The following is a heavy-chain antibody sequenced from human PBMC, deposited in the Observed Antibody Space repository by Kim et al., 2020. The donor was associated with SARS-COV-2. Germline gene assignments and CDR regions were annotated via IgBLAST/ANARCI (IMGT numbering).Heavy chain of an antibody. V-gene: IGHV7-4-1*02. J-gene: IGHJ4*02. D-gene: IGHD6-13*01. CDR2: INTNTGNP. CDR1: GYTFTSYA. Sequence: ASVKVSCKASGYTFTSYAMNWVRQAPGQGLEWMGWINTNTGNPTYAQGFTGRFVFSLDTSVSTAYLQISSLKAEDTAVYYCAREFPLIAAADPNFDYWGQGTLVTVSS. CDR3: AREFPLIAAADPNFDY.